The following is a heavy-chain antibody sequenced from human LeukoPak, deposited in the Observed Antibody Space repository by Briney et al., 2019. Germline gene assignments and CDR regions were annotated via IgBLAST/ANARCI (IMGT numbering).Heavy chain of an antibody. CDR1: GFTFSNYN. CDR3: ARGWRYFDC. J-gene: IGHJ4*02. D-gene: IGHD3-9*01. V-gene: IGHV3-48*04. Sequence: GGSLRLSCAASGFTFSNYNMNWVRQAPGKGLEWVAYITLSRTTIYYADSVRGRFTISRDNAKNSLSLQMNSLRAEDAAVYYCARGWRYFDCWGQGTLVTVSS. CDR2: ITLSRTTI.